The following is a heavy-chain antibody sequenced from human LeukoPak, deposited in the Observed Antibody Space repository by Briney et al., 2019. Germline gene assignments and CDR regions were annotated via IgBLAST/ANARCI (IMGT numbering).Heavy chain of an antibody. CDR2: IYHIGRT. V-gene: IGHV4-4*02. J-gene: IGHJ5*02. CDR1: GGSISSSNW. Sequence: SGTLSLTCAVSGGSISSSNWWSWVRQPPGQGLEWIGEIYHIGRTTYNPSLKSRVTISVDKSKNQFSLKLSSVTAADTAVYYCARGGDIVVVPAAGGGLNWFDPWGQGTLVTVSS. D-gene: IGHD2-2*01. CDR3: ARGGDIVVVPAAGGGLNWFDP.